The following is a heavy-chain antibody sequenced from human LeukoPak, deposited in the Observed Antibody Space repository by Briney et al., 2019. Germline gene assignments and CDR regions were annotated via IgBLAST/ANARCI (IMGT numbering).Heavy chain of an antibody. CDR3: TRVNSDILTGYYRNWFDP. CDR1: GFTFGDYA. CDR2: IRSKAYGGTT. D-gene: IGHD3-9*01. Sequence: GGSLRLSCTASGFTFGDYAMSWVRQAPGKGLEWVGFIRSKAYGGTTEYAASVKGRFTISRDDSKSIAYLQMNSLKTEDTAVYYCTRVNSDILTGYYRNWFDPWGQGTLVTVSS. J-gene: IGHJ5*02. V-gene: IGHV3-49*04.